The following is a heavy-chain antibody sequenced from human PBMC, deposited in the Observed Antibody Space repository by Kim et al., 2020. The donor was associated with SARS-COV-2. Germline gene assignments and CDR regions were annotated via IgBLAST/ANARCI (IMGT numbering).Heavy chain of an antibody. Sequence: ASVKVSCKASGYSFTSYAMHWVRQAPGQSLEWMGWVNAGNGNTKYSQKFQGRVTFSRDTSASTAYMELSSLRCEDTAVYYCAREVVRWGGFDIWGQGTMVTVSS. CDR1: GYSFTSYA. CDR3: AREVVRWGGFDI. D-gene: IGHD3-10*01. V-gene: IGHV1-3*01. J-gene: IGHJ3*02. CDR2: VNAGNGNT.